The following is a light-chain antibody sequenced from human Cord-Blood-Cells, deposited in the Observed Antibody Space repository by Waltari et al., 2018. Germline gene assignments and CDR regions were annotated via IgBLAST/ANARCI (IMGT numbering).Light chain of an antibody. CDR3: QRTDNAPPLT. J-gene: IGKJ4*01. CDR1: QGSSSS. Sequence: DIQLTQSPSSLYASVGDRVTITCRVSQGSSSSLNWYRQKPGKVPKRLIYSVSNWQAGVPSRCSSSGSGTDFTLTISSLQPEDVATYYGQRTDNAPPLTCGGGTKVEIK. CDR2: SVS. V-gene: IGKV1-27*01.